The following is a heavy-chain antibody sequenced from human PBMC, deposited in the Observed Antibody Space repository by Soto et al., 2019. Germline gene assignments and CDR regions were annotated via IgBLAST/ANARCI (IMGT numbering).Heavy chain of an antibody. CDR3: ARRYNWNYVWAFDI. Sequence: SETLSLTCTVSGGSISSYYWSWIRQPPGKGLEWIGYIYYSGSTNYNPSLKSRVTISVDTSKNQFSLKLSSVTAADTAVYYCARRYNWNYVWAFDIWGQGTMVTVSS. CDR1: GGSISSYY. CDR2: IYYSGST. D-gene: IGHD1-7*01. J-gene: IGHJ3*02. V-gene: IGHV4-59*08.